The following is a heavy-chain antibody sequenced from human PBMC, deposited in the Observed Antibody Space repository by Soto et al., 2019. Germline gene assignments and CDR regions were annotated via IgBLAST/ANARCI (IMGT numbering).Heavy chain of an antibody. Sequence: ASVKVSCKASGYTFTSYPMHWVRQAPGQRLEWMGWINAGNGITKYSQNFQDRVTITRDTSTDTAYMELSSLRSEDTAVYYCATDPSSLYSSSWPFDYWGQGTLVTVSS. CDR3: ATDPSSLYSSSWPFDY. D-gene: IGHD6-13*01. CDR1: GYTFTSYP. V-gene: IGHV1-3*01. J-gene: IGHJ4*02. CDR2: INAGNGIT.